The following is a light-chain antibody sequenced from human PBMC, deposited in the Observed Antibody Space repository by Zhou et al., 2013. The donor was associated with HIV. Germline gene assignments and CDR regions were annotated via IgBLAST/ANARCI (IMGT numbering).Light chain of an antibody. V-gene: IGKV1-13*02. Sequence: AIQLTQSPSSLSASVGDRVTITCRASQGINSALAWYQQKPGKAPNLLIYDASTLESGVPSRFSGSGSGTDFTLTISSLQPEDFATYYCQQYYSTPPRTFGQGTKVEIK. J-gene: IGKJ1*01. CDR2: DAS. CDR1: QGINSA. CDR3: QQYYSTPPRT.